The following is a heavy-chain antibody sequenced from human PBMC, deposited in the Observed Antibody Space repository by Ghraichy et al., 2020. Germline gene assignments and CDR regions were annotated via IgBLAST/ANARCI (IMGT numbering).Heavy chain of an antibody. V-gene: IGHV3-23*01. Sequence: GGSLRLSCAASGFTFSSYAMSWVRPAPGKGLEWVSAIRGSGGSTYYADSVKGRFTISRDTSKHTLYLQMNSLRAADTAVYYCAKDQYQLLSGDYWGQGTLVTVSS. CDR3: AKDQYQLLSGDY. CDR2: IRGSGGST. J-gene: IGHJ4*02. D-gene: IGHD2-2*01. CDR1: GFTFSSYA.